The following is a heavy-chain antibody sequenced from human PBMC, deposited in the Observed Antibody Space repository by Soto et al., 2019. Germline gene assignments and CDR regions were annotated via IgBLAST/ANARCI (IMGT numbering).Heavy chain of an antibody. CDR3: ARHFSVDHFDY. V-gene: IGHV4-39*01. D-gene: IGHD3-9*01. J-gene: IGHJ4*02. CDR1: GDSITSNSYF. CDR2: IYYSGST. Sequence: QLQLQESGLGLVKPSETLSLTCTVSGDSITSNSYFWAWIRQPPGKGLEWIGSIYYSGSTYHNPSLKSRVTISVDRSNIQFSLKLTSVTAADTAVYYCARHFSVDHFDYWGQGALVTVSS.